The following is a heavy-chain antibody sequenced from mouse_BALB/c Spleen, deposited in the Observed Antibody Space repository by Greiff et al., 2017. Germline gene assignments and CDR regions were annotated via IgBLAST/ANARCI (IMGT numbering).Heavy chain of an antibody. Sequence: QVQLKESGPSLVQPSQSLSITCTVSGFSLTSYGVHWVRQSPGKGLEWLGVIWRGGSTDYNAAFMSRLSITKDNSKSQVFFKMNSLQADDTAIYYCAKNGGRPRGPTATYAMDYWGQGTSVTVSS. CDR2: IWRGGST. CDR3: AKNGGRPRGPTATYAMDY. CDR1: GFSLTSYG. D-gene: IGHD1-2*01. J-gene: IGHJ4*01. V-gene: IGHV2-5-1*01.